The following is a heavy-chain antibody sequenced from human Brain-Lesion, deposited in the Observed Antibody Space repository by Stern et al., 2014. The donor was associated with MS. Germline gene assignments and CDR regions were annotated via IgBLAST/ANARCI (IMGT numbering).Heavy chain of an antibody. CDR3: ATYYYDSTGYNDF. V-gene: IGHV1-2*04. J-gene: IGHJ4*02. CDR2: INPKSGGT. D-gene: IGHD3-22*01. Sequence: QVQLMQSGAEVKKPGASVKVSCKASGYTFTGYYMHWVRQAPGQGLEWMGWINPKSGGTNYAQKFQGWVTVTRDTSINTAYMELSRLRSDDTAVYYCATYYYDSTGYNDFWGQGTLVTVSS. CDR1: GYTFTGYY.